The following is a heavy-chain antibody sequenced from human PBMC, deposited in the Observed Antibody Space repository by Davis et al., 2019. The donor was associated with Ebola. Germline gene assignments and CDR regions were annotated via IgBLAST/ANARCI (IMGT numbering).Heavy chain of an antibody. V-gene: IGHV3-33*01. CDR3: ARSFRYYYDSSGYYHPNWFDP. CDR2: IWYDGSNK. J-gene: IGHJ5*02. CDR1: GFTFSSYG. D-gene: IGHD3-22*01. Sequence: GESLKISCAASGFTFSSYGIHWVRRAPGKGLEWVAVIWYDGSNKYYADSVKGRFTISRDNSKNTLYLQMNSLRAEDTAVYYCARSFRYYYDSSGYYHPNWFDPWGQGTLVTVSS.